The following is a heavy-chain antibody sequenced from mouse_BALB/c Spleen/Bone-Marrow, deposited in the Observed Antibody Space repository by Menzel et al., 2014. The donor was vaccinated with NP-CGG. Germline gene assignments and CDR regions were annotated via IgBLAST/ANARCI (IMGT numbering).Heavy chain of an antibody. Sequence: VQLQQSGAELVKPGASVKLSRKASGYTFTSYYMYWVKQRPGQGLEWIGEINPSNGGTNFNEEFKSKATLTVDKSSSTAYMQLSSLTSEDSAVYYCTRGRRDAMDYWGQGTSVTVSS. CDR2: INPSNGGT. CDR3: TRGRRDAMDY. J-gene: IGHJ4*01. CDR1: GYTFTSYY. V-gene: IGHV1S81*02.